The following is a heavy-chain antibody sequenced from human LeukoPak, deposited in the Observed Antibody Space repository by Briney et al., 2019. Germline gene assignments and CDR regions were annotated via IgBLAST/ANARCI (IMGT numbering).Heavy chain of an antibody. Sequence: GGSLRLSWAASGFTFSSYWMRWVRQAPGKGLEWVANINEDGSEKYYVDSVKGRFTISRDNAKNSLYLQMNSLRAEDTAVYYCARGGYDYSNLWGQGTLVTVSS. CDR1: GFTFSSYW. CDR2: INEDGSEK. D-gene: IGHD4-11*01. J-gene: IGHJ5*02. V-gene: IGHV3-7*01. CDR3: ARGGYDYSNL.